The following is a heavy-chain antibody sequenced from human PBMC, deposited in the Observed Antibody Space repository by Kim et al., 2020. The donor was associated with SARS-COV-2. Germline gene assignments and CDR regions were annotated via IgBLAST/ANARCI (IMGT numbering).Heavy chain of an antibody. D-gene: IGHD3-9*01. CDR3: ARGGYDILTGYYNQAPPLYGMDV. J-gene: IGHJ6*02. Sequence: SVKVSCKASGGTFSSYAISWVRQAPGQGLEWMGGIIPIFGTANYAQKFQGRVTITADESTSTAYMELSSLRSEDTAVYYCARGGYDILTGYYNQAPPLYGMDVWGQGTTVTVSS. V-gene: IGHV1-69*13. CDR1: GGTFSSYA. CDR2: IIPIFGTA.